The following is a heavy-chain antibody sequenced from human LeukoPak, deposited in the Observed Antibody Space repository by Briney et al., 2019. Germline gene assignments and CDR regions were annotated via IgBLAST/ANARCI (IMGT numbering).Heavy chain of an antibody. V-gene: IGHV1-46*01. CDR2: INPSGGST. D-gene: IGHD1/OR15-1a*01. Sequence: GASVKVSCKASGYTFTSYYMHWVRQAPGQGLEWMGIINPSGGSTSYAQKFQGRVTMTRDMSTSTVYMELSSLRSEDTAVYYCARARRSIWPGTYYYYYYMDVWGKGTTVTMSS. CDR3: ARARRSIWPGTYYYYYYMDV. CDR1: GYTFTSYY. J-gene: IGHJ6*03.